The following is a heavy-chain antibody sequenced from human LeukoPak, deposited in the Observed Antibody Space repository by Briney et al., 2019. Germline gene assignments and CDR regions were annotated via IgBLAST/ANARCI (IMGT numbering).Heavy chain of an antibody. CDR2: INPNSGGT. V-gene: IGHV1-2*04. Sequence: ASVKVSCKASGYTFTGYYMHWVRQAPGQGLEWMGWINPNSGGTNYARKFQGWVTMTRDTSISTAYMELSRLRSDDTAVYYCARGRNVLRYFDWYGANWFDPWGQGTLVTVSS. CDR3: ARGRNVLRYFDWYGANWFDP. D-gene: IGHD3-9*01. CDR1: GYTFTGYY. J-gene: IGHJ5*02.